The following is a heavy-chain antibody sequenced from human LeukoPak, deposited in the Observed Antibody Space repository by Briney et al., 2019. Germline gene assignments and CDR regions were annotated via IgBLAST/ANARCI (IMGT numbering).Heavy chain of an antibody. J-gene: IGHJ6*03. CDR2: IYHSGST. CDR1: GYSISSGYY. Sequence: SETLSLTCAVSGYSISSGYYWGWIRQPPGKGLEWIGSIYHSGSTDYNPSLKSRVTISVDTSKNQFSLKLSSVTAADTAVYYCARVDSGRFGFYYYYYMDVWGKGTTVTVSS. D-gene: IGHD1-26*01. CDR3: ARVDSGRFGFYYYYYMDV. V-gene: IGHV4-38-2*01.